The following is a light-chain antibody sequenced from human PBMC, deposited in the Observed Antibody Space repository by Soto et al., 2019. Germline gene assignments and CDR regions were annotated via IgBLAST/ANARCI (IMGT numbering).Light chain of an antibody. CDR1: SSDVGRYNY. CDR2: EVS. J-gene: IGLJ1*01. V-gene: IGLV2-14*01. Sequence: QSALTQPASVSGSRGQSITISCTGTSSDVGRYNYVSWYQQYPGKAPKLMISEVSNRPSGVSNRFSGSQSGNTASLTISGLQAEDEADYYCSSYATGSTAYVFGVGTKVTVL. CDR3: SSYATGSTAYV.